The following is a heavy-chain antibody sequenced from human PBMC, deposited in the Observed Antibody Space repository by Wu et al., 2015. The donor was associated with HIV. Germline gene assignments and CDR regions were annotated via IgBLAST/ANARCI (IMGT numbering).Heavy chain of an antibody. CDR1: AESFNNYP. CDR2: VIPMFRTP. CDR3: ARDVPLLGQI. J-gene: IGHJ4*02. V-gene: IGHV1-69*12. Sequence: QVQVVQSETEMKKPGSSVKISCKVSAESFNNYPIHWVRQVPGQGLEWMGGVIPMFRTPKYAQTFKGRVTIAAEESSTTVFMELRRLRSGDTAFYYCARDVPLLGQIWGQGTLITVSS. D-gene: IGHD2-15*01.